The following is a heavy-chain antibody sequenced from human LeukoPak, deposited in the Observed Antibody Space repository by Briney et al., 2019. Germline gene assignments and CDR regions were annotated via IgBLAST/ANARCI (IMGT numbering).Heavy chain of an antibody. D-gene: IGHD1-26*01. CDR1: GYTFTNYA. Sequence: EASVKVSCTASGYTFTNYAMHWVRQAPGQRLEWMGWINAGNGNTKYSQKFQGRVTITRDTSASTAYVELSSLRSEDTAVYYCARVGLSGSYWDDAFDIWGQGTMVTVSS. J-gene: IGHJ3*02. CDR3: ARVGLSGSYWDDAFDI. V-gene: IGHV1-3*01. CDR2: INAGNGNT.